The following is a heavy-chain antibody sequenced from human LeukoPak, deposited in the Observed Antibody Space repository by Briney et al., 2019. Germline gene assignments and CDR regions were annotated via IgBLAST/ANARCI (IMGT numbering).Heavy chain of an antibody. J-gene: IGHJ4*02. V-gene: IGHV1-46*01. CDR1: GFTFTGYY. CDR3: ARSKDNRGYDVRHLDY. Sequence: ASVKVSCKTAGFTFTGYYMHWVRQAPGQGLEWMGMINPNGGHTDCAQNFQGRVTMTRDMSTSTVYMELSSLRSEDTAVFYCARSKDNRGYDVRHLDYWGQGTLVTVSS. D-gene: IGHD1-14*01. CDR2: INPNGGHT.